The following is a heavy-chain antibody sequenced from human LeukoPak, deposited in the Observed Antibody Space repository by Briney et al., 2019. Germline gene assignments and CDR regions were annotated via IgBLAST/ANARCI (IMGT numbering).Heavy chain of an antibody. V-gene: IGHV4-59*01. D-gene: IGHD3-22*01. CDR1: GGSFSGYY. J-gene: IGHJ4*02. Sequence: KPSETLSLTCAVYGGSFSGYYWSWIRQPPGKGLEWIGYIYYSGSTNHNPSLKSRVTISVDTSKNQFSLKLSSVTAADTAVYYCAREAGYYYDSSGYYALWGQGTLVTVSS. CDR3: AREAGYYYDSSGYYAL. CDR2: IYYSGST.